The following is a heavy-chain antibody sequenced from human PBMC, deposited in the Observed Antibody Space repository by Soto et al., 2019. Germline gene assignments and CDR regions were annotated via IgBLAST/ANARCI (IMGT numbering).Heavy chain of an antibody. Sequence: GGSLRLSCAASGFTFSSYAMHWVRQAPGKGLEYVSAISSNGGSTYYANSVKGRFTISRDNSKNTLYLQMGSLRAEDMAVYYCARGDYDILTGYFNGDYYYMDVWGKGTTVTVSS. CDR1: GFTFSSYA. V-gene: IGHV3-64*01. CDR3: ARGDYDILTGYFNGDYYYMDV. D-gene: IGHD3-9*01. J-gene: IGHJ6*03. CDR2: ISSNGGST.